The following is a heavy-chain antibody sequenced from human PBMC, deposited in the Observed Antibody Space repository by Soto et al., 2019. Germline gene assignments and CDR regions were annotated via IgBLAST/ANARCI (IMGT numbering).Heavy chain of an antibody. V-gene: IGHV2-5*02. J-gene: IGHJ4*01. CDR3: SHRIRRSVVGLVMPTVSYFDS. D-gene: IGHD3-3*01. CDR2: IYWDDDK. CDR1: GFSLTTSGVG. Sequence: QITLNESGPTVVKPAETLTLTCTFSGFSLTTSGVGVGWIRQSPGKAPEWLALIYWDDDKRYSASLKSRLTVPQDASNNLFVLTIASVDPADTATYCRSHRIRRSVVGLVMPTVSYFDSLRQGTPVVLSS.